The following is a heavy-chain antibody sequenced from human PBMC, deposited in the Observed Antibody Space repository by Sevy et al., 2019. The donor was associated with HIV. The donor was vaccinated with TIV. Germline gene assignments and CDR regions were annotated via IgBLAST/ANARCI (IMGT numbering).Heavy chain of an antibody. V-gene: IGHV3-15*01. CDR2: IKSNIDGGTA. J-gene: IGHJ1*01. CDR1: GFSFTDAW. CDR3: TTDAGMIPWYALQH. Sequence: GGSLRLSCAASGFSFTDAWMRWVRQAPGQGLEWIGRIKSNIDGGTADYAAAVRGRFTISRDDSKNAVYLQLNSLKTGDTAVYYCTTDAGMIPWYALQHWGRGTLVTVSS. D-gene: IGHD2-8*01.